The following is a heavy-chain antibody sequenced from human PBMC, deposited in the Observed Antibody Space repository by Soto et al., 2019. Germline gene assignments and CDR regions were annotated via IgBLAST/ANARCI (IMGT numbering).Heavy chain of an antibody. CDR1: GFTLSDYY. CDR2: ISSGGSTI. Sequence: QVQLVESGGVLVKPGGSLRLSCAASGFTLSDYYMSWIRQAPGKGLEWVSYISSGGSTIYYADSGKGRFTISRDNAKNALYLQMNSLRAEDTAVYYCARGQTRTYYYYYYYMDVWGKGTTVTVSS. V-gene: IGHV3-11*01. CDR3: ARGQTRTYYYYYYYMDV. J-gene: IGHJ6*03.